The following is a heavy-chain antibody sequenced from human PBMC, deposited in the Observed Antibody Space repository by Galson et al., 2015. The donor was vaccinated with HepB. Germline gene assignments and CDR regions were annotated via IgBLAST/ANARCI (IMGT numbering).Heavy chain of an antibody. D-gene: IGHD3-3*01. CDR3: ARPSMNPYDFWSGWDY. V-gene: IGHV5-51*01. Sequence: QSGAEVKKPGESLKISCKGSGYSFTSYWIGWVRQMPGKGPEWMGIIYPGDSDTRYSPSFQGQVTISADKSISTAYLQWSSLKASDTAMYYCARPSMNPYDFWSGWDYWGQGTLVTVSS. CDR2: IYPGDSDT. CDR1: GYSFTSYW. J-gene: IGHJ4*02.